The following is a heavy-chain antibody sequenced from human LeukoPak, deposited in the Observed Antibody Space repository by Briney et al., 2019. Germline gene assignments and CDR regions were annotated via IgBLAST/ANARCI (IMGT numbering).Heavy chain of an antibody. CDR1: GFSFFSYG. CDR3: PKDQEATVTTMAYYYYGTDV. CDR2: ISFDGHDK. V-gene: IGHV3-30*18. Sequence: PGRSLRLSCAASGFSFFSYGMHWVRQAPGKGLEWVAVISFDGHDKYYADSVKGRFTISRDNSQNTLYLQMNSLRPEDTAVYYCPKDQEATVTTMAYYYYGTDVWGQGTLVTVSS. J-gene: IGHJ6*02. D-gene: IGHD4-17*01.